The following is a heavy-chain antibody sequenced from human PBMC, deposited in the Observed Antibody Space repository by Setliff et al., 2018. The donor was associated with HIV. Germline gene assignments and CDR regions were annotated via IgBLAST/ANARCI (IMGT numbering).Heavy chain of an antibody. D-gene: IGHD2-15*01. V-gene: IGHV3-23*01. Sequence: GGSLRLSCAASGFTFSNYAMGWVRQGPGKGLEWVSTIGAAGYPTHYAESVKGRFTISRDNAKSTVYLQMGSLSADDTAVYYCARGGFNHAFDIWGQGTMVTVSS. CDR1: GFTFSNYA. J-gene: IGHJ3*02. CDR3: ARGGFNHAFDI. CDR2: IGAAGYPT.